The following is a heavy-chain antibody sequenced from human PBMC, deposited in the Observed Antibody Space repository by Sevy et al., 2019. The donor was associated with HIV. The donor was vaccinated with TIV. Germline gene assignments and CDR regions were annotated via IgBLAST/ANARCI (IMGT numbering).Heavy chain of an antibody. J-gene: IGHJ4*01. CDR3: AKDILGDNSPWFFFDY. D-gene: IGHD3-9*01. CDR2: ISFDGRNT. Sequence: GGSLRLSCAGSGFTFRCYGIHWVRQSPGKGLEWVAFISFDGRNTYSADSVKGRFTVSRDNSNNAVYLQMNNLRTEDTAMYYCAKDILGDNSPWFFFDYWVHGTQVTVSS. V-gene: IGHV3-30*18. CDR1: GFTFRCYG.